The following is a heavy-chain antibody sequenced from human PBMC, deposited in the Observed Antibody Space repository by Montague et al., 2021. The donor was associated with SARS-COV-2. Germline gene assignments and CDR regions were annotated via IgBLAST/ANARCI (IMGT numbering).Heavy chain of an antibody. V-gene: IGHV3-11*04. D-gene: IGHD3-22*01. CDR2: ITTTSSTI. CDR3: ARGKPSSGARTTFDV. J-gene: IGHJ4*02. Sequence: SLRLSCAASGFSFSDYYMNWIRQAPGKGLEWVSYITTTSSTIYYADSVKGRFTISRDNTKDSLYLQMNSPRVEDTAVYYCARGKPSSGARTTFDVWGQGTLVTVSS. CDR1: GFSFSDYY.